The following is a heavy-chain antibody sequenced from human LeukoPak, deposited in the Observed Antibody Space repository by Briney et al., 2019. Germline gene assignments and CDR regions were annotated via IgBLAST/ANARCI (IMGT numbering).Heavy chain of an antibody. D-gene: IGHD6-19*01. V-gene: IGHV3-15*01. CDR2: IYRSSNGETT. J-gene: IGHJ4*02. CDR3: TTYSSGSFPF. CDR1: GITFSNAW. Sequence: GGSLRLSCAASGITFSNAWTTWVRQAPGKGLEWVGRIYRSSNGETTDYGAPVKGRFTMSKDDSKNTLYLQMNSLKTEDTAVYYCTTYSSGSFPFWGQGTLVTVSS.